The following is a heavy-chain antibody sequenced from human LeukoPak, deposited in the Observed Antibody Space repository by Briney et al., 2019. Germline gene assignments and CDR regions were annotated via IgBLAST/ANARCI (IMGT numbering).Heavy chain of an antibody. J-gene: IGHJ4*02. D-gene: IGHD6-6*01. Sequence: PGGSLRLSCTASGFPFSGHWMHWARQLPGKGLVWVSRISPTGSTTSYADSVKGRFTVPRDNAKNTLYLQVNNLRAEDTAVYYCARGPNSNWSGLDFWGQGTLLTVSS. CDR3: ARGPNSNWSGLDF. CDR1: GFPFSGHW. CDR2: ISPTGSTT. V-gene: IGHV3-74*01.